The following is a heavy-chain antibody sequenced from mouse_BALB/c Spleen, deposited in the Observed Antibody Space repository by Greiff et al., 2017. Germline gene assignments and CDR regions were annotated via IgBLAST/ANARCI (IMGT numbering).Heavy chain of an antibody. D-gene: IGHD2-3*01. V-gene: IGHV7-3*02. CDR3: ARVLYDGYLDY. Sequence: EVKLVESGPGLVAPSQSLSITCTVSGFSLTGYGVNWVRQPPGKALEWLGFIRNKANGYTTEYSASVKGRFTISRDNSQSILYLQMNTLRAEDSATYYCARVLYDGYLDYWGQGTTLTVSS. CDR2: IRNKANGYTT. CDR1: GFSLTGYG. J-gene: IGHJ2*01.